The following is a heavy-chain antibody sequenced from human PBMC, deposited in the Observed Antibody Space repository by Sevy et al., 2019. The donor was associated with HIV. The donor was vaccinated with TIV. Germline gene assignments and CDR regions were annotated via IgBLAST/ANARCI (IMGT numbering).Heavy chain of an antibody. D-gene: IGHD3-16*01. J-gene: IGHJ5*02. CDR2: IKQDGSEK. CDR1: GFTFSSYW. CDR3: ARDGSPTSYYDYDNWFDP. Sequence: GGSLRLSCAASGFTFSSYWMSWVRQAPGKGLEWVANIKQDGSEKYYVDSVKGRFTISRDNAKNSLYLQMNSLRAEDTAVYYCARDGSPTSYYDYDNWFDPWGQGTLVTVSS. V-gene: IGHV3-7*01.